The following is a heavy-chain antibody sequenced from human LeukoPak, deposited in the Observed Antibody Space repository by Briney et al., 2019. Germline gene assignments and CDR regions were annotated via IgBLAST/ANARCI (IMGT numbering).Heavy chain of an antibody. CDR3: ASSGAAGLD. J-gene: IGHJ4*02. Sequence: SGTLSLTCTVSGDSISSTGCWTWVRQPPGEGLEWIGEVYHSGSTNYNPSLKSRVTISVDTSKNQFSLKLSSVTAADTAVYYCASSGAAGLDWGQGTLVTVSS. V-gene: IGHV4-4*02. CDR1: GDSISSTGC. D-gene: IGHD6-13*01. CDR2: VYHSGST.